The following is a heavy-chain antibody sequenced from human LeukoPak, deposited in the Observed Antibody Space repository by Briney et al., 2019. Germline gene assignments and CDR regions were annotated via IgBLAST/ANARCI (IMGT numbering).Heavy chain of an antibody. CDR3: ARREYYYDSSGYNPEYFQH. Sequence: ASVKVSCKASGYTFITYYMHWVRQAPGQGLEWMGIINPSGGSTSYAQKFQGRVTMTTDTSTSTAYMELRSLRSDDTAVYYCARREYYYDSSGYNPEYFQHWGQGTLVTVSS. D-gene: IGHD3-22*01. CDR1: GYTFITYY. J-gene: IGHJ1*01. CDR2: INPSGGST. V-gene: IGHV1-46*01.